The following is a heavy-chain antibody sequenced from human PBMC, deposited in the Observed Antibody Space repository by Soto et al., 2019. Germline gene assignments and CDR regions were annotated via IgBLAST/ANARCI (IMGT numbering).Heavy chain of an antibody. CDR1: GFTFNTYS. CDR2: IWYDGTQK. CDR3: ARAGGTTVTGLWHFDS. J-gene: IGHJ4*02. D-gene: IGHD4-17*01. Sequence: GGSLRLSCEASGFTFNTYSMHWVRQPPGKGLEWLAAIWYDGTQKYYADSVKGRFIISRDNSKKTLYLEMNSLRAEDTAVYYCARAGGTTVTGLWHFDSWGQGTLVTVAS. V-gene: IGHV3-33*01.